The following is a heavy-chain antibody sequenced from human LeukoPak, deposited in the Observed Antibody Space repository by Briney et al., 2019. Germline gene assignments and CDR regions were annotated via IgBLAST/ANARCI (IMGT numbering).Heavy chain of an antibody. J-gene: IGHJ4*02. V-gene: IGHV4-61*02. Sequence: PSETLSLTCTVSGGSLSSGNYYWSWIRQPAGKELEWIGRIYTSGSTNYNPSLKSRVTISIDTSKNQFSLKLNSVSATDSAVYYCARALLVVGLDYWGQGTLVTVSS. CDR1: GGSLSSGNYY. D-gene: IGHD2-8*02. CDR2: IYTSGST. CDR3: ARALLVVGLDY.